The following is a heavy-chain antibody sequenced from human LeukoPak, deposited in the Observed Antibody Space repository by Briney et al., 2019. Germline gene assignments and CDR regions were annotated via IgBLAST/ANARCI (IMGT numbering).Heavy chain of an antibody. Sequence: GGSLRLSCAASGFTVSSNYMSWVRQAPGKGLEYVSAISSNGGSTYYADSVKGRFTISRDNSKNTLYLQMNSLRAEDTAVYYCAKTELGDYWGQGTLVTVSS. CDR1: GFTVSSNY. J-gene: IGHJ4*02. V-gene: IGHV3-23*01. D-gene: IGHD1-26*01. CDR2: ISSNGGST. CDR3: AKTELGDY.